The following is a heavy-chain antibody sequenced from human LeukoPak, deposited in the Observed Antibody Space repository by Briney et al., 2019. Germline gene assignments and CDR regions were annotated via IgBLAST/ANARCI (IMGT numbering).Heavy chain of an antibody. CDR3: AKSVAPYCSGGSCFDAFDI. D-gene: IGHD2-15*01. CDR1: GFTFSSYA. J-gene: IGHJ3*02. V-gene: IGHV3-23*01. Sequence: GGSLRLSYAASGFTFSSYAMNWVRQAPGKVLEWVSAISHSGATTYYADSVKGRFTISRDNSKNTLYLLMNSLRAEDTAVYYCAKSVAPYCSGGSCFDAFDIWGQGTMVTVSS. CDR2: ISHSGATT.